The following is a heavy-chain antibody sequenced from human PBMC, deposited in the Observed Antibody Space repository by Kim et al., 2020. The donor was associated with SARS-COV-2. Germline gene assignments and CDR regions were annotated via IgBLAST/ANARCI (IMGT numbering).Heavy chain of an antibody. V-gene: IGHV4-34*01. D-gene: IGHD3-10*01. CDR3: AREVVRGIGY. Sequence: SETLSLTCAVYGGSFSGYYWSWIRQPPGKGLEWIGEINHSGSTNYNPSLKSRVTISVDTSKNQFSLKLSSVTAADTAVYYCAREVVRGIGYWGQGTLVTVSS. CDR2: INHSGST. CDR1: GGSFSGYY. J-gene: IGHJ4*02.